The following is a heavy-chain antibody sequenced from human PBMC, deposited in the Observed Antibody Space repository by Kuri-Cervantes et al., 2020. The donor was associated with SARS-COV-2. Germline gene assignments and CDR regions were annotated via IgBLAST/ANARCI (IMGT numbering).Heavy chain of an antibody. Sequence: AGSLRLSCAVYGGSLSGFYCNWIRQPPGKGLEWIGEITHSGGTKYNPSLESRATLSVDTSRHQFSLRLTSVTAADTAVYYCAREIAAAGTSWFDPWGQGTLVTVSS. J-gene: IGHJ5*02. D-gene: IGHD6-13*01. CDR1: GGSLSGFY. CDR2: ITHSGGT. CDR3: AREIAAAGTSWFDP. V-gene: IGHV4-34*01.